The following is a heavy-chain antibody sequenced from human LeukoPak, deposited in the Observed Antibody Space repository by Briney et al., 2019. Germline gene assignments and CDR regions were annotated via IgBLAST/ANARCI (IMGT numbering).Heavy chain of an antibody. V-gene: IGHV3-7*01. CDR2: IKQDGSEK. CDR3: ARGAYGDYVSTY. D-gene: IGHD4-17*01. CDR1: GFTFSSYW. Sequence: GGSLRLSRAASGFTFSSYWMSWVRQAPGKGLEWVANIKQDGSEKYYVDSVKGRFTISRDNAKNSLYLQMTSLRAEDTAVYYCARGAYGDYVSTYWGQGTLVTVSS. J-gene: IGHJ4*02.